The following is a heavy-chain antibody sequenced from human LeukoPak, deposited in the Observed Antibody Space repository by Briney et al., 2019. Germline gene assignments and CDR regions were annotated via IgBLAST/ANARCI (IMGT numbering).Heavy chain of an antibody. CDR3: ARARRYCSSTSCYYYFDY. J-gene: IGHJ4*02. Sequence: ASVKVSCKASVYTFTGYYMHWVRQAPGQGLEWMGWINPNSGGTNYAQKFQGRVTMTRNTSISTAYMELSSLRSEDTAVYYCARARRYCSSTSCYYYFDYWGQGTLVTVSS. D-gene: IGHD2-2*01. CDR1: VYTFTGYY. CDR2: INPNSGGT. V-gene: IGHV1-2*02.